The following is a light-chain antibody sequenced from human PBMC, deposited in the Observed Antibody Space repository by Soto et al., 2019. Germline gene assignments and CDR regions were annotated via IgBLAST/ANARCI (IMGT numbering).Light chain of an antibody. CDR2: DAS. Sequence: ETVMTQSPATLSVSPGEGATLSCRASQSVSSKLAWYQQKPGQAPRLLIYDASTRATGIPARFSGSGSETEFTLTISSLQSEDFAVYYCQQYGNWPPWTFGQGTKLEIK. CDR3: QQYGNWPPWT. V-gene: IGKV3-15*01. J-gene: IGKJ1*01. CDR1: QSVSSK.